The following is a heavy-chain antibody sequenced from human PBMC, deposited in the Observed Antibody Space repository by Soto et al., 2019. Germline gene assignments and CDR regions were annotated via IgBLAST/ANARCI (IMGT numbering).Heavy chain of an antibody. D-gene: IGHD3-16*01. CDR1: GGTFSSYI. V-gene: IGHV1-69*02. CDR2: IIPILGIA. J-gene: IGHJ4*02. Sequence: QVQLVQSGAEVKKPGSSVKVSCKASGGTFSSYIISWVRQAPGQGLEWMGRIIPILGIANYAQKFQGRVTITADKSTSTAYMELSTLRSEDTAVYYWARIQPYAYVDYWGQGTLVTVSS. CDR3: ARIQPYAYVDY.